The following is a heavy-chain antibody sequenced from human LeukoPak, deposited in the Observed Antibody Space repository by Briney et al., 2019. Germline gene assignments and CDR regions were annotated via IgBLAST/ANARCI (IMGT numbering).Heavy chain of an antibody. Sequence: PSEPLSLTCTVSGGSFSSSRYYWGWIRQPPGKGREWIGRIYYSDSLYYNPYLKSRVTITVDTSKNLFSQKLSSVTAEDTAVYYCARDLAKRYDDSDDAFDIWGQGTMVTVSS. CDR2: IYYSDSL. J-gene: IGHJ3*02. CDR1: GGSFSSSRYY. D-gene: IGHD4-17*01. CDR3: ARDLAKRYDDSDDAFDI. V-gene: IGHV4-39*07.